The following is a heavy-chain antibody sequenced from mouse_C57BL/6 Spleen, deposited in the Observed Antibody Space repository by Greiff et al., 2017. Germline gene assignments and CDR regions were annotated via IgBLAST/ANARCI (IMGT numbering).Heavy chain of an antibody. J-gene: IGHJ2*01. CDR3: TTDYYGNYGY. CDR2: IDPEDGDT. CDR1: GFNIKDYY. V-gene: IGHV14-1*01. D-gene: IGHD2-1*01. Sequence: VHVKQSGAELVRPGASVKLSCTASGFNIKDYYMHWVKQRPEQGLEWIGRIDPEDGDTEYAPKFQGKATMTADTSSNTAYLQLSSLTSEDTAVYYCTTDYYGNYGYWGQGTTLTVSS.